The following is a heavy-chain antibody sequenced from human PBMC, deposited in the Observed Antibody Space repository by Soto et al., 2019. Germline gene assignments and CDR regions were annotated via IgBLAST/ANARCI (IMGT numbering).Heavy chain of an antibody. CDR1: GYTFTTST. CDR2: INAGNGHT. D-gene: IGHD2-15*01. V-gene: IGHV1-3*01. J-gene: IGHJ4*02. CDR3: AWWSGKILKYYALVPGYSAPAVEY. Sequence: QVQLVQSGAEVKKPGASVKVSCQASGYTFTTSTMHWVRQAPGQRLEWMGWINAGNGHTKYSQKFQGRVTITRDTSAGTAYMELRSLTSEDTAVFYGAWWSGKILKYYALVPGYSAPAVEYLGEGTLVTVSS.